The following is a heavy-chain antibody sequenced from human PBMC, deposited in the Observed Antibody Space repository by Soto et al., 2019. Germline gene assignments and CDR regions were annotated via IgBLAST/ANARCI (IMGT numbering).Heavy chain of an antibody. D-gene: IGHD2-15*01. CDR2: INPNSGTT. CDR3: ARGSGLGYCSPGCYPPFDS. Sequence: ASVKVSCKASGYTFTGYYLHWVRQAPGHGLEWMGWINPNSGTTKHAQDFQDRVTLTRDTSISRAYLELKDLRSDDTAVYYCARGSGLGYCSPGCYPPFDSWGQGTLVTVSS. CDR1: GYTFTGYY. J-gene: IGHJ4*02. V-gene: IGHV1-2*02.